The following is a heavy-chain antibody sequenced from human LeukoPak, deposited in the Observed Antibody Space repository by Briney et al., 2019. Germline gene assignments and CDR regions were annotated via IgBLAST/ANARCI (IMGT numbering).Heavy chain of an antibody. D-gene: IGHD3-22*01. V-gene: IGHV1-69*13. CDR1: GGTFTSYA. CDR2: IIPIFGTA. CDR3: AIEMYYYDSSGYYLNCVY. Sequence: ASVKVSCKASGGTFTSYAISWVRQAPGQGLEWMGGIIPIFGTANYAQKCQGRVTITADESTSTAYMELSSLRSEDTAVYYCAIEMYYYDSSGYYLNCVYWGQGTLVTVSS. J-gene: IGHJ4*02.